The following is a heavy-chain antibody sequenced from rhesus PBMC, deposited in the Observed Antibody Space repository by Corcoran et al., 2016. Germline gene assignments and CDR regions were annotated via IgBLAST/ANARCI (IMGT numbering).Heavy chain of an antibody. CDR3: ARRGYSGSWSPFDY. V-gene: IGHV4S11*01. CDR1: GGSISSSY. D-gene: IGHD6-25*01. J-gene: IGHJ4*01. CDR2: IDMSVTT. Sequence: QVQLQESGPGLLKPSETLSLPCAVSGGSISSSYWRWIRQAPGKGLEWIGGIDMSVTTYYNPSPKSRGTLSVGTSKNQFSLKLSSVTAADTAVYYCARRGYSGSWSPFDYWGQGVLVTVSS.